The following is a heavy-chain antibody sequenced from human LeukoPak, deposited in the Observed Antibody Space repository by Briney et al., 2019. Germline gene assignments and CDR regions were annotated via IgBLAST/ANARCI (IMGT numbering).Heavy chain of an antibody. V-gene: IGHV1-2*02. CDR3: ARDRQVYYYDSSGTFDY. CDR2: INPNSGGT. D-gene: IGHD3-22*01. Sequence: GASVKVSCKASGYTFTGYYMHWVRQAPGQGLEWMGWINPNSGGTNYAQKFQGRVTMTRDTSISTPYMELSRLRSDDTAVYYCARDRQVYYYDSSGTFDYWGQGTLVTVSS. J-gene: IGHJ4*02. CDR1: GYTFTGYY.